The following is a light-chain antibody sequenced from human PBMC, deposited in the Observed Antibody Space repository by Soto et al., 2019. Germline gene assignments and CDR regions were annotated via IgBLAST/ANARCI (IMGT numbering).Light chain of an antibody. V-gene: IGLV2-8*01. CDR2: EVV. CDR3: KSYAGSNTYV. Sequence: QSALTQPASVSGSPGQSITISCTGTSSDVGGYNYVSWYQQLPGKAPRLIIYEVVQRPSGVPDRFSGSKSGNTASLTVSGLQAADEADYFCKSYAGSNTYVFGSGTKVTVL. J-gene: IGLJ1*01. CDR1: SSDVGGYNY.